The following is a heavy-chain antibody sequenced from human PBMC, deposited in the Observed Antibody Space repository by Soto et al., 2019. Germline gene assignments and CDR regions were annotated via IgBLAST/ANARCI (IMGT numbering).Heavy chain of an antibody. Sequence: GESLKISCKGSGYSFTSYWISWVRQMPGKGLEWMGRIDPSDSYTNYSPSFQGHVTISADKSTSTAYLQWSSLKASDTAMYYCARYPPDYYDSSGYPDWFDPWGQGTLVTVSS. CDR2: IDPSDSYT. CDR3: ARYPPDYYDSSGYPDWFDP. J-gene: IGHJ5*02. V-gene: IGHV5-10-1*01. CDR1: GYSFTSYW. D-gene: IGHD3-22*01.